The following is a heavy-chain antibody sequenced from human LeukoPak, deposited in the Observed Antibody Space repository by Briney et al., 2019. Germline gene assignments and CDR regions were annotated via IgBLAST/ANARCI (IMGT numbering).Heavy chain of an antibody. Sequence: SVKVSCKASGYTITGYYMHWVRQAPGQGLEWMGWINANNYGSVYAQKFQGRVTMTRDTSINTAYMELSRLRSDDMAVYYCARKRGVGVDTNAFDMWGQGTMVTVSS. CDR2: INANNYGS. V-gene: IGHV1-2*02. CDR1: GYTITGYY. CDR3: ARKRGVGVDTNAFDM. D-gene: IGHD3-3*01. J-gene: IGHJ3*02.